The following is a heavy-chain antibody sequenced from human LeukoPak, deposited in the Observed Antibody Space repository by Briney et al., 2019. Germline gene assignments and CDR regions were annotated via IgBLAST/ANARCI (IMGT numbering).Heavy chain of an antibody. CDR3: ARTTYGSGSYGDY. V-gene: IGHV3-66*01. CDR1: GFTLSSYA. D-gene: IGHD3-10*01. J-gene: IGHJ4*02. CDR2: IYSGGST. Sequence: GGSLRLSCAASGFTLSSYAMTWVRQAPGKGLEWVAVIYSGGSTYYADSVKGRFTISRDNSKNTLYLQMNSLRAEDTAVYYCARTTYGSGSYGDYWGQGTLVTVSS.